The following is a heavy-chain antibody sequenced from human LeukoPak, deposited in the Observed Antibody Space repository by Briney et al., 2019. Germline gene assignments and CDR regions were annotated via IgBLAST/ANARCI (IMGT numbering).Heavy chain of an antibody. CDR1: GFTSSSYW. CDR3: AKEGDGGASAFDI. D-gene: IGHD1-26*01. Sequence: GGSLRLSCAASGFTSSSYWMSWVRQAPGKGLEWVANIKQDGSEKYYVDSVKGRFTISRDNAKNSLYLQMNSLRAEDTAVYYCAKEGDGGASAFDIWGQGTMVTVSS. J-gene: IGHJ3*02. V-gene: IGHV3-7*01. CDR2: IKQDGSEK.